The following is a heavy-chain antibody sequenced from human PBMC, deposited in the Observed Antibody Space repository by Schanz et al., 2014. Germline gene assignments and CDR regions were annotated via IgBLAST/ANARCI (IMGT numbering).Heavy chain of an antibody. CDR1: GGSIRSGTYY. Sequence: QVQLQESGPGLVKPSQTLSLTCTVSGGSIRSGTYYWSWIRQPAGKALEWVGRVFPNGITNYNPSLKSRVPLSLDTSKTQFSLPLPSLTAADTAVYYCARDTTWRLDLWGRGTLVTVSS. D-gene: IGHD1-1*01. V-gene: IGHV4-61*02. CDR3: ARDTTWRLDL. CDR2: VFPNGIT. J-gene: IGHJ2*01.